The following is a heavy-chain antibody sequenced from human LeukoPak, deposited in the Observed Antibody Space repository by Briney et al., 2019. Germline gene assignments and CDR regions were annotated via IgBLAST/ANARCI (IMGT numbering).Heavy chain of an antibody. Sequence: ASVKVSCKASGYTFTSYGISWVRQAPGQGLEWMGWISAYNGNTNYAQKLQGRVTMTTDTSTSTAYMELRSLRSDDTAVYYCAREVYYDSSGQFDYWGQGTLVTVSS. CDR3: AREVYYDSSGQFDY. V-gene: IGHV1-18*01. CDR2: ISAYNGNT. D-gene: IGHD3-22*01. J-gene: IGHJ4*02. CDR1: GYTFTSYG.